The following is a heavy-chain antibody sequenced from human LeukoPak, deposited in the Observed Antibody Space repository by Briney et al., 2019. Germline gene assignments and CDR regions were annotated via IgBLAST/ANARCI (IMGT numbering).Heavy chain of an antibody. CDR3: ARSGSSTSSDY. Sequence: GGSLRLSCAASGFTFSSYSMNWVRQAPGKGLEWVSSISSSSSYIYYADSVKGRFTISRDSAKNSLYLQMNSLRAEDTAVYYCARSGSSTSSDYWGQGTLVTVSS. CDR1: GFTFSSYS. V-gene: IGHV3-21*01. D-gene: IGHD2-2*01. J-gene: IGHJ4*02. CDR2: ISSSSSYI.